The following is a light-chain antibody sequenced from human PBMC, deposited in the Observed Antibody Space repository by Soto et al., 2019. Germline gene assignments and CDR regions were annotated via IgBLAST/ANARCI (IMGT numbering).Light chain of an antibody. V-gene: IGLV1-44*01. Sequence: QSVLTQPPSASGTPGQRVTISCSGSSSNIGSNTVNCYQQLPGTAPKLLIYSNDQRPSGVPDRFSGSKSGNTASLTISGLQAEDEADFFCCSYAGNGAWVFGGGTKVTVL. CDR1: SSNIGSNT. J-gene: IGLJ3*02. CDR2: SND. CDR3: CSYAGNGAWV.